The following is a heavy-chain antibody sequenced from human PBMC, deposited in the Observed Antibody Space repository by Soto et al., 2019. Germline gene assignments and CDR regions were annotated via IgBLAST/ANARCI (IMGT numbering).Heavy chain of an antibody. J-gene: IGHJ5*02. Sequence: QVQLQESGPGLVKPSQTLSLTCTVSGGSISSGGYYWSWIRQHPGKGLEWIGYIYYSGSTYYNPSLKSRVTISVDTSKNQFSLKLSSVTAADTAVYYCARGRHSSGYYDNYRFDPWGQGTLVTVSS. D-gene: IGHD3-22*01. V-gene: IGHV4-31*03. CDR3: ARGRHSSGYYDNYRFDP. CDR1: GGSISSGGYY. CDR2: IYYSGST.